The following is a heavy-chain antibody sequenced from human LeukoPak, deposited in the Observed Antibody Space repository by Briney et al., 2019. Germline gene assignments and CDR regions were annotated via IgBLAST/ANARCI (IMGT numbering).Heavy chain of an antibody. J-gene: IGHJ4*02. D-gene: IGHD6-19*01. CDR3: AREGYSSGWSRAFDY. CDR2: ISSSSSYI. CDR1: GYTFSSYS. Sequence: GGSLRLSCAASGYTFSSYSMNWVRQAPGKGLEWVSSISSSSSYIYYADSVKGRFTTSRDNAKNSLYLQMNSLRAEDTAVYYCAREGYSSGWSRAFDYWGQGTLVTVSS. V-gene: IGHV3-21*01.